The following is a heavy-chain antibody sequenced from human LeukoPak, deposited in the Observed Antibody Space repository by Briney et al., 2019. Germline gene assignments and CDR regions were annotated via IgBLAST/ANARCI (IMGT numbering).Heavy chain of an antibody. J-gene: IGHJ4*02. Sequence: GGSLRLSCAASGFTFSNFWIYWVRHAPGKGLVWVSRINGDGSETIHADSVKGRFTISRDNSKNTVYLQMNSLTADDTAVYYCAKTTVGYSSGRYPGWPADCWGQGTLVTVSS. CDR1: GFTFSNFW. CDR2: INGDGSET. CDR3: AKTTVGYSSGRYPGWPADC. D-gene: IGHD6-19*01. V-gene: IGHV3-74*01.